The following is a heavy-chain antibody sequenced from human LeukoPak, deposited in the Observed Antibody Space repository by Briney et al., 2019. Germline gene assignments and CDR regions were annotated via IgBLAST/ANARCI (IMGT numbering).Heavy chain of an antibody. D-gene: IGHD2-8*01. CDR3: ASVMVYAGGYFDY. V-gene: IGHV1-2*02. Sequence: ASVKVSCKASGYTFTGYYMHWVRQAPGQGLEGMGRSNPNSGGSNYAQKFQRRVTMTRETSISTAYMELSRLRSDDTAVYYCASVMVYAGGYFDYWGQGTLVTVSS. CDR2: SNPNSGGS. J-gene: IGHJ4*02. CDR1: GYTFTGYY.